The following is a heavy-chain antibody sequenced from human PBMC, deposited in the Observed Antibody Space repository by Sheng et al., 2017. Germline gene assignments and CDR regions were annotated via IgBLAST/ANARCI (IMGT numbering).Heavy chain of an antibody. V-gene: IGHV3-30*02. D-gene: IGHD3-3*01. J-gene: IGHJ4*02. CDR2: IRYDGSNK. CDR3: AKDFYDFWSGYWDY. CDR1: GFTFSSYG. Sequence: QVQLVESGGGVVQPGGSLRLSCAASGFTFSSYGMHWVRQAPGKGLEWVAFIRYDGSNKYYADSVKGRFTISRDNSKNTLYLQMNSLRAEDTAVYYCAKDFYDFWSGYWDYWGQGTLVTVSS.